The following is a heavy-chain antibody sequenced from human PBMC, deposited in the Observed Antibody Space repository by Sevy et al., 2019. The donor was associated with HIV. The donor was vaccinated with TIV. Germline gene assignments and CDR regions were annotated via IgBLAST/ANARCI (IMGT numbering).Heavy chain of an antibody. CDR2: ISSSSSTI. CDR3: AREGPPYYYDSDWYFDY. V-gene: IGHV3-48*01. D-gene: IGHD3-22*01. CDR1: GFSFSSYS. Sequence: GGSLRLSCAASGFSFSSYSMNWVGQAPGKGLEWVSYISSSSSTIYYADAVKGRFTISRDNAKKSLYLQMNSLRAEDTAVYYCAREGPPYYYDSDWYFDYWGQGTLVTVSS. J-gene: IGHJ4*02.